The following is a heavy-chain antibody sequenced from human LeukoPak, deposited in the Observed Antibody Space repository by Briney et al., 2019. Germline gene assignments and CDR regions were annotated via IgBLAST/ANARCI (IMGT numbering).Heavy chain of an antibody. J-gene: IGHJ4*02. V-gene: IGHV3-7*04. CDR1: GFPFSSYW. Sequence: PGGSLRLSCVASGFPFSSYWMTWVRQAPGKGLEWVANIKQDGSKKSYVDSVKGRFTISRDNAKNSLYLQMNSLRAEDTAIYYCTRVGYIDEGIDYWGQGTLVXVSS. D-gene: IGHD5-24*01. CDR2: IKQDGSKK. CDR3: TRVGYIDEGIDY.